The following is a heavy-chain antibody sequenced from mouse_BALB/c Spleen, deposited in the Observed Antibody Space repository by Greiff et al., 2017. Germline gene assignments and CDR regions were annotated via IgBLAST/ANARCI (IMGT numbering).Heavy chain of an antibody. CDR1: GFNITDYY. V-gene: IGHV14-4*02. D-gene: IGHD2-2*01. J-gene: IGHJ2*01. Sequence: VQLQQSGAELVRSGASVKLSCTASGFNITDYYMHWVKQRPEQGLEWIGWIDPENGDTEYAPKFQSKATMTADTSSNTAYLQLSSLTSEDTAVYYCRAYGYGPYWGQGTTLTVSS. CDR3: RAYGYGPY. CDR2: IDPENGDT.